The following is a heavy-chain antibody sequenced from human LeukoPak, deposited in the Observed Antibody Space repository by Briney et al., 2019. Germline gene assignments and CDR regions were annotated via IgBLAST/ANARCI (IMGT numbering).Heavy chain of an antibody. Sequence: GGSLRLSCAASGFTFSDYYMSWIRQAPGKGLEWVSYISSSGSTIYYADSVKGRFTISRDNAKNSLYLQMNSLRAEDTAVYYCARGPAFGEGVRHKKGSWDYGMDVWGQGTTVTVSS. CDR3: ARGPAFGEGVRHKKGSWDYGMDV. D-gene: IGHD3-10*01. CDR1: GFTFSDYY. J-gene: IGHJ6*02. CDR2: ISSSGSTI. V-gene: IGHV3-11*01.